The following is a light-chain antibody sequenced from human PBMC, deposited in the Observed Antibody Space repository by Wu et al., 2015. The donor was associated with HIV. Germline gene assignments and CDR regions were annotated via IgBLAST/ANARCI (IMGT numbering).Light chain of an antibody. Sequence: EIQMTQSPSSLSASVGDRVTITCRASHGITNYLAWYQQKPGKVPKVLIYAASTLQSGAPSRFSGSGSGADFTLTISSLQPEDVATYYCQKYNTAPWTFGQGTKVE. J-gene: IGKJ1*01. CDR2: AAS. V-gene: IGKV1-27*01. CDR3: QKYNTAPWT. CDR1: HGITNY.